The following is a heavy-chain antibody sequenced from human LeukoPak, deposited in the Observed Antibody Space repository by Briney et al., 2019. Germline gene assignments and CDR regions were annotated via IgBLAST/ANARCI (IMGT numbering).Heavy chain of an antibody. D-gene: IGHD2-21*01. V-gene: IGHV3-23*01. CDR2: ISGGGGRT. CDR3: AKAPVTSCRGAYCYPFDY. J-gene: IGHJ4*02. CDR1: GFTSSTYA. Sequence: GGSLRVSCAVSGFTSSTYAMTWVRQAPGKGLEWVAAISGGGGRTDYADSVKGRFTISRDISKDMLYLQMNSLRAEDAAVYYCAKAPVTSCRGAYCYPFDYWGQGTLVTVSS.